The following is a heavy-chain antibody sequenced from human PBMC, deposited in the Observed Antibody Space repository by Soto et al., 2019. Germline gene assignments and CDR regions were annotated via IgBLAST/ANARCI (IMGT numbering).Heavy chain of an antibody. Sequence: GESLKISCAASGFTFSSYAMSWVRQAPGKGLEWVSAISGSGGSTYYADSVKGRFTISRDNSKNTLYLQMNSLRAEDTAVYYCAKGTYYYDSSADFDYWGQGTLVTVSS. J-gene: IGHJ4*02. CDR1: GFTFSSYA. CDR2: ISGSGGST. D-gene: IGHD3-22*01. V-gene: IGHV3-23*01. CDR3: AKGTYYYDSSADFDY.